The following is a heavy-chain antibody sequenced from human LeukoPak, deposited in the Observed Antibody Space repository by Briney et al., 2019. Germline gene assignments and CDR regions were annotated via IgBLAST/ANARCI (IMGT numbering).Heavy chain of an antibody. CDR1: GXTFSSYN. V-gene: IGHV3-48*02. CDR3: ARDYGDHGEYFDY. Sequence: GGSLRLSCAASGXTFSSYNINWVRQAPGKGLEWVSYISRSGSSIYYADSVKGRFTISRDNAKNSVYLQMNSLSDEDTAVYRCARDYGDHGEYFDYWGQGTLVTVSS. J-gene: IGHJ4*02. D-gene: IGHD4-17*01. CDR2: ISRSGSSI.